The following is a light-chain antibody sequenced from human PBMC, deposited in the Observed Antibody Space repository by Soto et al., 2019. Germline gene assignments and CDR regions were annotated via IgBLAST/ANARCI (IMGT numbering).Light chain of an antibody. J-gene: IGLJ3*02. CDR2: GNS. CDR1: SSNIGAGYD. V-gene: IGLV1-40*01. Sequence: QSVLTQPPSVSGAPGQRVTISCTWSSSNIGAGYDVHCYPQLPGTAPKLLIYGNSNLPSGGPDRFSGSKSDTSASLAITGLQDEDEADYYCQSYDSSLSGWVFGGGTKLTVL. CDR3: QSYDSSLSGWV.